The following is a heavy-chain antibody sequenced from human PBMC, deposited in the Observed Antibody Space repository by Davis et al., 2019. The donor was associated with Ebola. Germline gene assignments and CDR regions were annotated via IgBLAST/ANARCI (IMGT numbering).Heavy chain of an antibody. CDR1: GFVFRNYV. CDR3: AKDTSNIWFDI. CDR2: LGTSADT. J-gene: IGHJ3*02. D-gene: IGHD1-26*01. V-gene: IGHV3-23*01. Sequence: GESLKISCAASGFVFRNYVMSCVRQAPGKGLEWVSTLGTSADTYYADSVKGRFTISRDNSKNTLYLQMNGLRVEDTAIYYCAKDTSNIWFDIWGQGTMVTVSS.